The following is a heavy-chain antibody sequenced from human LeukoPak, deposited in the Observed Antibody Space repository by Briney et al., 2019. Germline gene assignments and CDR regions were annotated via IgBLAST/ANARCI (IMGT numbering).Heavy chain of an antibody. Sequence: NPSETLSLTCTVSGGSISSYYWSWIRQPAGKGLEWIGRVYSSGSTNYNPSLKSRVTLSVDTSKNQFSLRLTSVTAADSAVYYCARQAYDTGYDAFDIWGKGTMVPVSS. CDR3: ARQAYDTGYDAFDI. D-gene: IGHD3-22*01. J-gene: IGHJ3*02. CDR1: GGSISSYY. CDR2: VYSSGST. V-gene: IGHV4-4*07.